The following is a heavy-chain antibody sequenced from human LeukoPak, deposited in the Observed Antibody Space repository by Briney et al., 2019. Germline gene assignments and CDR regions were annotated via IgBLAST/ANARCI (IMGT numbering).Heavy chain of an antibody. Sequence: PSETLSLTCAVHGGSFSGHYWSWIRQRPGKGLEWIGEINHSGSSNYSPSLKSRITISVDTSKNQFSLKLTSVTAADTAVYYCARLFYYGGSGYYGAFEYWGQGNLVTVSS. CDR3: ARLFYYGGSGYYGAFEY. J-gene: IGHJ4*02. V-gene: IGHV4-34*01. CDR1: GGSFSGHY. CDR2: INHSGSS. D-gene: IGHD3-22*01.